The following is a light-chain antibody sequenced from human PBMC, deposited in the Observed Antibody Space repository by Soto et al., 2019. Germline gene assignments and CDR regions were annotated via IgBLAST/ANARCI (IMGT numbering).Light chain of an antibody. CDR3: QQSYSTLRT. CDR2: GAS. J-gene: IGKJ1*01. CDR1: QSISRY. V-gene: IGKV1-39*01. Sequence: DIPMTQSPSSLSASVGDRVTITCRASQSISRYLNWYQQKPGEAPRLLMYGASSLQSGVPSRFSGSGSGKDFPLTISSLQPEDFATYYCQQSYSTLRTFGQGTKVEIK.